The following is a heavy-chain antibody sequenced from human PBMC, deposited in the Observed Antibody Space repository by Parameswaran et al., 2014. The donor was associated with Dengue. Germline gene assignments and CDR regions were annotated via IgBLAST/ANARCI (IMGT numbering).Heavy chain of an antibody. CDR3: TREVDIVATIDYYYYMDV. J-gene: IGHJ6*03. V-gene: IGHV3-49*02. CDR2: IRSKAYGGTT. D-gene: IGHD5-12*01. Sequence: VRQMPGKGLEWVGFIRSKAYGGTTEYAASVKGRFTISRDDSKSIAYLQMNSLKTEDTAVCYCTREVDIVATIDYYYYMDVWGKGTMVTVSS.